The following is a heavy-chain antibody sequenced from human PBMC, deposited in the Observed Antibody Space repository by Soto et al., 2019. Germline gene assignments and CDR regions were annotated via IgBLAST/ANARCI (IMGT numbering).Heavy chain of an antibody. CDR2: INHSGST. Sequence: PWETLSLTCAVYGGSFSGYYWSWIRQPPGKGLEWIGEINHSGSTNYNPSLKSRVTISVDTSKNQFSLKLSSVTAADTAVYYCARAPFGVVRYYYYYYGMDVWGQGTTVTVSS. CDR3: ARAPFGVVRYYYYYYGMDV. J-gene: IGHJ6*02. D-gene: IGHD3-3*01. V-gene: IGHV4-34*01. CDR1: GGSFSGYY.